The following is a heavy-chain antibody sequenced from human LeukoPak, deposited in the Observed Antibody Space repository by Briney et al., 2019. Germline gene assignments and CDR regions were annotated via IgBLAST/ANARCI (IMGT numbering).Heavy chain of an antibody. V-gene: IGHV3-7*01. Sequence: GGSLRLSCAASGFTFSTYWMSWVRLAPGKGLEWVANIKQDGSEKYYVDSVKGRFTISRDNAKKSLYLQMNSLRAEDTAVYYCARAGFRSDVDAFDIWGQGTMVTVSS. CDR2: IKQDGSEK. D-gene: IGHD3-3*01. CDR3: ARAGFRSDVDAFDI. J-gene: IGHJ3*02. CDR1: GFTFSTYW.